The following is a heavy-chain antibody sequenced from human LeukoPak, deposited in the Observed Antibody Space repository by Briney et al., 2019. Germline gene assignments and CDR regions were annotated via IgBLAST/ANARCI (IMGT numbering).Heavy chain of an antibody. CDR2: IWFDGINK. D-gene: IGHD2-15*01. CDR3: AKDHCSGFPGCFYFAL. V-gene: IGHV3-33*06. CDR1: GFTFNLYG. Sequence: GGSLRLSCTGSGFTFNLYGLHWVRQAPGKGLEWVAGIWFDGINKFYADSVKGRFVISRDNSNSTMFLQMNSVRVEDTGIYHCAKDHCSGFPGCFYFALWGRGALVTASS. J-gene: IGHJ2*01.